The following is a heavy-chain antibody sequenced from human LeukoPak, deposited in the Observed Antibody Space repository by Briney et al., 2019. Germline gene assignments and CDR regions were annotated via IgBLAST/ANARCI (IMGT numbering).Heavy chain of an antibody. D-gene: IGHD5-18*01. Sequence: GESLRLSCAASGFTFSSNGMHWVRQAPGKGLEWVAVISYDGSNKYYADSVKGRFTISRDNSKNTLYLQMNSLRAEDTAVYFRAKSGIQAMVKYYFDYWGQGTLVTVSS. CDR1: GFTFSSNG. CDR3: AKSGIQAMVKYYFDY. V-gene: IGHV3-30*18. J-gene: IGHJ4*02. CDR2: ISYDGSNK.